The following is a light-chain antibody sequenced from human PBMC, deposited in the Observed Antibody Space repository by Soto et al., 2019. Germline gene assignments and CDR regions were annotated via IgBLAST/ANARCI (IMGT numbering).Light chain of an antibody. V-gene: IGLV2-14*03. CDR2: DVS. Sequence: QSALTQPASVSGSPGQSITVSCTGTSSDLGGYIYVSWYQQHPGKAPKLIIHDVSNRPSGVSNRFSGSKSGNSASLTISGLQAEDEADYYCSSYTSSGTYVFGSGTKLTVL. J-gene: IGLJ1*01. CDR3: SSYTSSGTYV. CDR1: SSDLGGYIY.